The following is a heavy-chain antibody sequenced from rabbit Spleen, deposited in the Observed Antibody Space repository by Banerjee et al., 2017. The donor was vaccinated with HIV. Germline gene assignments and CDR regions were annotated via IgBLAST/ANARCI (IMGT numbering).Heavy chain of an antibody. CDR1: GFDFSSYG. CDR3: ARDGAGGSYFAL. Sequence: ELVESGGGLVQPGESLTLSCKASGFDFSSYGISWVRQAPGKGPEWIAYIYPRFGITNYANWPKGRFTISKTSSTTVTLQMTSLTAADTATYFRARDGAGGSYFALWGPGTLVTVS. D-gene: IGHD8-1*01. J-gene: IGHJ6*01. V-gene: IGHV1S45*01. CDR2: IYPRFGIT.